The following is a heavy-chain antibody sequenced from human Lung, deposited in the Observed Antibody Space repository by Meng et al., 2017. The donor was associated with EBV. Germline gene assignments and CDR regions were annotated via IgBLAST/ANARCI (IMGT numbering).Heavy chain of an antibody. Sequence: GKNARASGQVPCTAPSVTFNKYGIAWVRHGPGPGVEWMGWINPYNGNTNYAQTLQGRVTRTTDTSTSTAYMERRSLRSDDTAVYYCARVEVGITSGDYWGQGTLVTVSS. V-gene: IGHV1-18*01. J-gene: IGHJ4*02. CDR3: ARVEVGITSGDY. CDR2: INPYNGNT. D-gene: IGHD1-26*01. CDR1: SVTFNKYG.